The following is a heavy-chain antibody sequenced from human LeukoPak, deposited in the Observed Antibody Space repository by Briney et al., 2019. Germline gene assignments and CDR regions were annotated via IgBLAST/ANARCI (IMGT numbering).Heavy chain of an antibody. CDR1: GGSISSYY. V-gene: IGHV4-59*08. CDR2: IYYSGST. J-gene: IGHJ5*02. Sequence: SETLSLTCTVSGGSISSYYWSWIRQPPGKGLEWIGYIYYSGSTNYNPSLKSRVTISVDTSKNQFSLKLSSVTAADTAVYYCARLRWFGESPNWFDPWGQGTLVTVSS. D-gene: IGHD3-10*01. CDR3: ARLRWFGESPNWFDP.